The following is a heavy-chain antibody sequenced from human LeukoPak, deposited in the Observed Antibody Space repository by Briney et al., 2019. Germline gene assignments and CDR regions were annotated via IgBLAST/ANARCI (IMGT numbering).Heavy chain of an antibody. CDR2: ISWNSGSI. CDR1: GFTFDDYA. Sequence: GGSLRLSCAASGFTFDDYAMHWVRQAPGKGLEWVSGISWNSGSIGYADSVKGRFTISRDNAKNSLYLQMNSLRAEDTALYYCAKDIPSLTPVGATNSGFDYWGQGTLVTVSS. V-gene: IGHV3-9*01. J-gene: IGHJ4*02. D-gene: IGHD1-26*01. CDR3: AKDIPSLTPVGATNSGFDY.